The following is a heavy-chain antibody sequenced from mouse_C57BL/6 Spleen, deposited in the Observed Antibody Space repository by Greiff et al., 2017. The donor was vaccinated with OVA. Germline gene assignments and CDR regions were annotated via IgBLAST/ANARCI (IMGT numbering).Heavy chain of an antibody. Sequence: VQLQQSGPELVKPGASVKISCKASGYAFSSSWMNWVQQRPGKGLEWIGRIYPGDGDTNYNGKFKGKATLTADKSSSTAYMQLSSLTSEDSAVYFCARAYGRSYYLDYWGQGTTLTVSS. CDR1: GYAFSSSW. J-gene: IGHJ2*01. D-gene: IGHD1-1*01. CDR2: IYPGDGDT. V-gene: IGHV1-82*01. CDR3: ARAYGRSYYLDY.